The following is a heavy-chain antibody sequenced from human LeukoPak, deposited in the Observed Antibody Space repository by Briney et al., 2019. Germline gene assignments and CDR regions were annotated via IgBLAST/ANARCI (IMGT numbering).Heavy chain of an antibody. Sequence: ASVKVSCKASGYSFTDYYINWVRQAPGQGLEWMGIINPSGGSTNYAQKFQGRVTMTRDTSTSTVYMELSSLRSEDTAVYYCARFAVHRRITVAGQFGLDYWGQGTLVSLSS. CDR2: INPSGGST. CDR3: ARFAVHRRITVAGQFGLDY. CDR1: GYSFTDYY. V-gene: IGHV1-46*01. J-gene: IGHJ4*02. D-gene: IGHD6-19*01.